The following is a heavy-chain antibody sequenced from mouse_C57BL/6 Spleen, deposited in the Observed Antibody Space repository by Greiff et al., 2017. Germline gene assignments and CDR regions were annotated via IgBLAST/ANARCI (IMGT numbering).Heavy chain of an antibody. Sequence: EVQGVESGGGLVKPGGSLKLSCAASGFTFSSYAMSWVRQTPEKRLEWVATISDGGSYTYYPDNVKGRFTISRDNAKNNLYLQMSHLKSEDTAMYYWARRPALYGWFAYWGQGTLVTVSA. J-gene: IGHJ3*01. CDR3: ARRPALYGWFAY. V-gene: IGHV5-4*01. CDR1: GFTFSSYA. D-gene: IGHD1-1*01. CDR2: ISDGGSYT.